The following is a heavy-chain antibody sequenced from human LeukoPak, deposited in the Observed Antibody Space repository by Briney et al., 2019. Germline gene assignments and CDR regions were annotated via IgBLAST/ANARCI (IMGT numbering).Heavy chain of an antibody. CDR1: GYSISSGYY. CDR2: IYHSGST. Sequence: SETLSLTCTVSGYSISSGYYWGWIRQTPGKGLEWIGTIYHSGSTYYNPSLKSRVTISVDKSKNQFSLKLSSVTATDTAVYYCASLGSRPGYYGSDYYYMDVWGKGTTVTVSS. CDR3: ASLGSRPGYYGSDYYYMDV. D-gene: IGHD3-10*01. J-gene: IGHJ6*03. V-gene: IGHV4-38-2*02.